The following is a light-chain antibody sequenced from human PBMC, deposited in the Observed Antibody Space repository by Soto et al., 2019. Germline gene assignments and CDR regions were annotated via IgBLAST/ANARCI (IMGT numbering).Light chain of an antibody. CDR1: SSDVGDYKY. CDR2: EVS. Sequence: QSALTQPASVSGSPGQSITISCTGTSSDVGDYKYVSWYQQHPGKAPKLMIYEVSNRPSGVSNRFSGSKSGNTASLTISGLHSEDEADYYCTSYANSSTLFGGGTKLTVL. V-gene: IGLV2-14*01. J-gene: IGLJ2*01. CDR3: TSYANSSTL.